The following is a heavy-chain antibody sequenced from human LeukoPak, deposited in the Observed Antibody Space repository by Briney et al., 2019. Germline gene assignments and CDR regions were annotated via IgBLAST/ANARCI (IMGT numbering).Heavy chain of an antibody. CDR1: GYTFTGYY. Sequence: GASVKVSCKASGYTFTGYYMHRVRQAPGQGLEWMGWINPNSGGTHYAQKFQGRVTMTRGTSISTAYMELSRLRSDDTAVYYCARENTATHYSYYYMDVWGKGTTVTVSS. V-gene: IGHV1-2*02. D-gene: IGHD5-18*01. CDR2: INPNSGGT. J-gene: IGHJ6*03. CDR3: ARENTATHYSYYYMDV.